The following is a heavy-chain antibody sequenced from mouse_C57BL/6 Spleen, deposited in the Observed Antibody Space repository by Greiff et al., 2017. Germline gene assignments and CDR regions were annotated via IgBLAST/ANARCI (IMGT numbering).Heavy chain of an antibody. J-gene: IGHJ4*01. CDR3: AKNDYGNYRYYAMDY. CDR2: IWSGGST. D-gene: IGHD2-1*01. CDR1: GFSLTSYG. Sequence: VQLQQSGPGLVQPSQSLSITCTVSGFSLTSYGVHWVRQPPGKGLEWLGVIWSGGSTDYNAAFISRLNISKDNSKSQVFFKMNSLQADDTAIYYCAKNDYGNYRYYAMDYWGQGTSVTVSS. V-gene: IGHV2-4*01.